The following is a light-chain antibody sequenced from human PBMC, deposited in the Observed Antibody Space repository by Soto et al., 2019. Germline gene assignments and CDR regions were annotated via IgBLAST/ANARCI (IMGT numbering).Light chain of an antibody. J-gene: IGKJ4*01. CDR2: TSS. CDR3: QKHNAAPLT. Sequence: DIQMTPSPSSLSASVGDRVTITCRASQGIGNYLAWYQQKPGKVPKLLVYTSSTLQSGVPSRFSGSGSGTDFTLTISNLQPEDVATYYCQKHNAAPLTFGGGTKVDI. CDR1: QGIGNY. V-gene: IGKV1-27*01.